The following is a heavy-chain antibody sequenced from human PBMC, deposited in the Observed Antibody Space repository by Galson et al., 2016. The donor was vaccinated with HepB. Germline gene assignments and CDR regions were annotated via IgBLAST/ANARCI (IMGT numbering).Heavy chain of an antibody. Sequence: SLRLSCAASGFTFSDHYMDWVRQAPGKGLEWVGRTRKKTNGYTTEYAASVKGRFTISRDDSKNSLYLQMNSLRSDDTAVYYCARNLERTGDFDKWGQGTLVTVSS. V-gene: IGHV3-72*01. CDR2: TRKKTNGYTT. J-gene: IGHJ4*02. CDR1: GFTFSDHY. CDR3: ARNLERTGDFDK. D-gene: IGHD3-3*01.